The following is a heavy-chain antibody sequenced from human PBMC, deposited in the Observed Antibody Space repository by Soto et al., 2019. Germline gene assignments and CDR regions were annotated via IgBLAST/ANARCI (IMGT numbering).Heavy chain of an antibody. CDR2: MSGSGGNT. CDR1: GFTFSTYA. CDR3: AKARNYDFWSGYDNWFDP. Sequence: EVHLLESGGGLVQPGGSLRLSCTASGFTFSTYAMGWVRQVPGKGLEWVSGMSGSGGNTYYADSVKGRFTISRDNSRNTLYLQMNSLRAEDTAIYYCAKARNYDFWSGYDNWFDPWGQGTLVTVSS. J-gene: IGHJ5*02. V-gene: IGHV3-23*01. D-gene: IGHD3-3*01.